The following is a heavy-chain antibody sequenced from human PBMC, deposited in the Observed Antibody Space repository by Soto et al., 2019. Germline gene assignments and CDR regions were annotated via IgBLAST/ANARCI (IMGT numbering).Heavy chain of an antibody. V-gene: IGHV4-31*03. D-gene: IGHD3-10*01. CDR2: IYYSGST. CDR3: ARVTKDPLWFGAYSYYYHMAA. CDR1: GSSISSGCXE. Sequence: PSESLSLTCTLSGSSISSGCXERSGSREHRGRGLEWLGYIYYSGSTYYNPSLKSRVTISVDTSKNQFSLKLSSVTAADTAVYYCARVTKDPLWFGAYSYYYHMAAWGKGTTVTVSS. J-gene: IGHJ6*03.